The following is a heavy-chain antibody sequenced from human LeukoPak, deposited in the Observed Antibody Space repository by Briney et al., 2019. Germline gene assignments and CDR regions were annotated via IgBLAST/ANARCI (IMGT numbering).Heavy chain of an antibody. CDR1: GGSFSGYY. J-gene: IGHJ6*02. CDR3: ASRGTNGEQYYYYGMDV. D-gene: IGHD2-8*01. CDR2: INHSGST. Sequence: SETQSLTCAVYGGSFSGYYWSWIRQPPGKGLEWIGEINHSGSTNYNPSLKSRVTISVDTSKNQFSLKLTSVTAADTAVYYCASRGTNGEQYYYYGMDVWGQGTTVTVSS. V-gene: IGHV4-34*01.